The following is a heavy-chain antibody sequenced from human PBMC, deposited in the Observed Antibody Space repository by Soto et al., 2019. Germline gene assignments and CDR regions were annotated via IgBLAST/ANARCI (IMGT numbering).Heavy chain of an antibody. D-gene: IGHD6-19*01. CDR2: ISGSGDTT. J-gene: IGHJ4*02. V-gene: IGHV3-23*01. CDR1: GFTFSSFA. CDR3: AKGPETPAIAVAGQFDY. Sequence: EVQLLESGGGLVQPGGSLRLSCAASGFTFSSFAMTWVRQAPWKGLEWVSAISGSGDTTYYSESVKGRLNISRDNSKNTLSLQMNRMRADDTAVYYCAKGPETPAIAVAGQFDYWGQGNLVTVSS.